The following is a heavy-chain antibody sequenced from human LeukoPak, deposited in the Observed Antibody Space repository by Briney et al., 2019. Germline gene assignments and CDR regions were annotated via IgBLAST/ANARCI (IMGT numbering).Heavy chain of an antibody. CDR3: ARVGLYGGKLDY. V-gene: IGHV4-61*02. CDR2: IYTSGST. D-gene: IGHD4-23*01. CDR1: GGSISSGSYY. J-gene: IGHJ4*02. Sequence: SETLSLTCTVSGGSISSGSYYWSWLRQPAGKGLEWIGRIYTSGSTDYNPSLKSRVTISIDTSNNQFSLKLTSVTAADTAVYYCARVGLYGGKLDYWGQGTLVTVSS.